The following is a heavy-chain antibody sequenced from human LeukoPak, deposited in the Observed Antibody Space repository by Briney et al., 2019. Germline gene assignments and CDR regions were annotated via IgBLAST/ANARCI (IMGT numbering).Heavy chain of an antibody. D-gene: IGHD3-3*01. J-gene: IGHJ4*02. CDR2: IYSGGST. CDR1: GFTVSSNY. CDR3: ARSYDFWSGYYGFDY. Sequence: GGSLRLSCAASGFTVSSNYMSWVRQAPGKGLEWVSVIYSGGSTYYADSVKGRFNISRDNSKNTLYLQMNSLRAEDTAVYYCARSYDFWSGYYGFDYWGQGTLVTVSS. V-gene: IGHV3-66*02.